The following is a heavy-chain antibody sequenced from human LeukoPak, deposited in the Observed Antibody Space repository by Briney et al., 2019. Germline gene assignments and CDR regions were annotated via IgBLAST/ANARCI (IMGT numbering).Heavy chain of an antibody. CDR1: GGSISSSSYY. Sequence: PSETLSLTCTVSGGSISSSSYYWGWIRQPPGKGLEWIGSIYYSGSTYYNPSLKSRVTISVDTSKNQFSLKLSSVTAADTAVYYCARRVPRGAFGIWGQGTMVTVSS. J-gene: IGHJ3*02. CDR3: ARRVPRGAFGI. CDR2: IYYSGST. V-gene: IGHV4-39*01.